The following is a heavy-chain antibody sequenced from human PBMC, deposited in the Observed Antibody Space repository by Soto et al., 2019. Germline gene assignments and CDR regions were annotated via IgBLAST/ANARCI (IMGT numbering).Heavy chain of an antibody. D-gene: IGHD3-9*01. CDR2: IYYRGST. J-gene: IGHJ4*02. CDR1: GDSVSSGSYY. CDR3: ARGLDHVGFDY. V-gene: IGHV4-61*01. Sequence: QVQLQESGPRLVKPSETLSLTCIVSGDSVSSGSYYWSWIRQPPGKGLEWIGYIYYRGSTNYNPSLKSRVTISIDTSRNQFSLKLNSVTAADTALYYCARGLDHVGFDYWGQGTLVAVSS.